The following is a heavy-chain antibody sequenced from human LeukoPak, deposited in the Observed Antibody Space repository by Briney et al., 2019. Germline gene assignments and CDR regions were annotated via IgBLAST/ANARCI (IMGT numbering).Heavy chain of an antibody. CDR1: GYTFTSYY. D-gene: IGHD3-22*01. CDR3: ARDLEYYYDSSGYHAFDI. V-gene: IGHV1-46*01. CDR2: INPSGGST. J-gene: IGHJ3*02. Sequence: ASVKVSCKASGYTFTSYYMHWVRQAPGQGLEWMGIINPSGGSTSYAQKFQGRVTMTRDTSTSTVHMELSSLRSEDTAVYYCARDLEYYYDSSGYHAFDIWGQGTMVTVSS.